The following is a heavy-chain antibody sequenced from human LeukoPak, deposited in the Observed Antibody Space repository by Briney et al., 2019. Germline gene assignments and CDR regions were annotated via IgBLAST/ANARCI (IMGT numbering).Heavy chain of an antibody. CDR3: ARGEGTIYSSSTYFDY. V-gene: IGHV1-69*01. Sequence: GASVKVSCKASGGTFSSYAISWVRQAPGQGLEWMGGIIPIFGTANYAQKFQGRVTITADESTSTAYMELSSLRSEGTAVYYCARGEGTIYSSSTYFDYWGQGTLVTVSS. CDR1: GGTFSSYA. CDR2: IIPIFGTA. D-gene: IGHD6-13*01. J-gene: IGHJ4*02.